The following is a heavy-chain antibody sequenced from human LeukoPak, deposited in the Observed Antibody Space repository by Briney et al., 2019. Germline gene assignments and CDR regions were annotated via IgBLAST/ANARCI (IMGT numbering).Heavy chain of an antibody. J-gene: IGHJ4*02. D-gene: IGHD4-17*01. Sequence: GGSLRLSCAASGFTFSSYGMTWVRQAPEKGLEYISYISSSTSTIYYADSVKGRFTISRDNAKNSLFLQMNSLRAEDTAIYYCARVYFSVYGDFFDYWGQGILVTVSS. CDR3: ARVYFSVYGDFFDY. CDR2: ISSSTSTI. V-gene: IGHV3-48*01. CDR1: GFTFSSYG.